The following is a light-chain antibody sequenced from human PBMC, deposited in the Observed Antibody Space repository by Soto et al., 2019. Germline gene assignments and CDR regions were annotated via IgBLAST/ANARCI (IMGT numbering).Light chain of an antibody. CDR3: LQHNSYPIT. J-gene: IGKJ5*01. CDR2: AAS. CDR1: ESISRC. V-gene: IGKV1-5*01. Sequence: DIQMTQSPSTLSASVGDRVTISCRASESISRCLAWYQQKPGKAPKLLIYAASTLQSGVPSRFSGSGSGTELTITITSLQPEDFETYDCLQHNSYPITFGQGTRLEIK.